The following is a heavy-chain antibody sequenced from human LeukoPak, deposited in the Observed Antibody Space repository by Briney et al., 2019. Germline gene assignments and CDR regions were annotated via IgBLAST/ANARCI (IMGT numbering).Heavy chain of an antibody. CDR2: INPNSGGT. D-gene: IGHD3-10*01. Sequence: WASVKVSCKASGYTFTGYYMHWVRQAPGQGLEWTGWINPNSGGTNYAQKFQGRVTMTRDTSISTAYMELSRLRSDDTAVYYCARDQSLTRITMVRGVPGYWGQGTLVTVSS. CDR3: ARDQSLTRITMVRGVPGY. J-gene: IGHJ4*02. V-gene: IGHV1-2*02. CDR1: GYTFTGYY.